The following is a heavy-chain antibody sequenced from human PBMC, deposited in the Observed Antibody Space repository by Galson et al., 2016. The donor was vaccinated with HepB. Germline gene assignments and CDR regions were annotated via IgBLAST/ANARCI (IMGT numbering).Heavy chain of an antibody. Sequence: ETLSLTCTVSGGSISSSNIYWGWIRQPPGKGLEWTGNINYRGSTYHNPSLKSRVTISVDTSKNQFSLKLTSVTAAYTAVYYCARRDHFGWYCDLWGRGTLVTVSS. CDR1: GGSISSSNIY. D-gene: IGHD1-14*01. CDR3: ARRDHFGWYCDL. J-gene: IGHJ2*01. V-gene: IGHV4-39*07. CDR2: INYRGST.